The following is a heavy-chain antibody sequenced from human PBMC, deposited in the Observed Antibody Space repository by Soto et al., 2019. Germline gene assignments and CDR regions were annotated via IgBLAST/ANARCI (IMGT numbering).Heavy chain of an antibody. Sequence: QGQLGQSGAEVKKPGASVKVSCKASGYTFTRYGISWVRQAPGQGLEWMGWISGYNGDTKYAQKFQGRVTMTVDTSTTTSYMELRSLTSDDRAVYYCAKDGQPPYYYCGMDVWGRGTTVTVSS. J-gene: IGHJ6*02. V-gene: IGHV1-18*01. CDR2: ISGYNGDT. CDR1: GYTFTRYG. CDR3: AKDGQPPYYYCGMDV.